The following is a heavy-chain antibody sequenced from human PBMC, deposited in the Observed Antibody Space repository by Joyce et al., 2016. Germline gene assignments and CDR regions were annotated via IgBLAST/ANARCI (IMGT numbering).Heavy chain of an antibody. CDR2: IYHSGTI. CDR3: ARSGDLGNFFDY. V-gene: IGHV4-28*02. CDR1: GYSTNNDNW. D-gene: IGHD4-17*01. J-gene: IGHJ4*02. Sequence: QVQLQESGPRLVKPSHTLSLTCAVSGYSTNNDNWWGWVRQPPGKGLEWIGYIYHSGTISYNPALKSRVSMSIDASENQFSMTLRSVTAADTAVYFCARSGDLGNFFDYWGQGTLVTVSS.